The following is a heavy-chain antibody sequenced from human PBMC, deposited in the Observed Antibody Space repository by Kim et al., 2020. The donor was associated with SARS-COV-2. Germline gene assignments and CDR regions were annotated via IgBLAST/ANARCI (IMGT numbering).Heavy chain of an antibody. Sequence: LKSRVTISVDTSKNQFSLKLSSVTAADTAVYYCARWGATRYSSGWYYFDYWGQGTLVTVSS. V-gene: IGHV4-39*01. D-gene: IGHD6-19*01. CDR3: ARWGATRYSSGWYYFDY. J-gene: IGHJ4*02.